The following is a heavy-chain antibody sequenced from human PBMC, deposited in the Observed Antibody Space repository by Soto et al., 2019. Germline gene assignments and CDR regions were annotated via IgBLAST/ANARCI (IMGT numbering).Heavy chain of an antibody. D-gene: IGHD6-13*01. CDR2: ISSTSRHT. V-gene: IGHV3-11*06. Sequence: QVHLVESGGGLVKPGRSLRLSCAASGFTFSDYYVTWIRLAPGKGLEWLSYISSTSRHTDYADSVKGRFTISRDNANNSLYLQMDSLRVDDTAVYFCARAASAAGSRYFDYWGQGALVTVSS. CDR1: GFTFSDYY. CDR3: ARAASAAGSRYFDY. J-gene: IGHJ4*02.